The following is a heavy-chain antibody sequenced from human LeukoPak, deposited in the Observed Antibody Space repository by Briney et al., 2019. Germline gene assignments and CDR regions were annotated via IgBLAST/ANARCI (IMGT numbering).Heavy chain of an antibody. Sequence: ASVKVSCKASGGTFSSYAISWVRQAPGQGLEWMGGIIPIFGTANYAQKFQGRVTITADESTSTAYMELSSLRSEDTAVYYCARDDEQQLHYYYYYGMDVWGQGTTDTVSS. D-gene: IGHD6-13*01. V-gene: IGHV1-69*13. J-gene: IGHJ6*02. CDR1: GGTFSSYA. CDR3: ARDDEQQLHYYYYYGMDV. CDR2: IIPIFGTA.